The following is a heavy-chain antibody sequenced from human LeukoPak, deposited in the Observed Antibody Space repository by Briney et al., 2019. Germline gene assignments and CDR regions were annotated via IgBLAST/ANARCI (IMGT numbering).Heavy chain of an antibody. Sequence: ASVTVSYKVSGYTLTELSIQGVGQAPGKGQERMGGFDPEDGETIYAQKFQGRVTVTEDTSTDTAYMELSSLRSEDTAVYYCATVSYRFNWFDPWGQGTLVTVSS. D-gene: IGHD1-26*01. V-gene: IGHV1-24*01. CDR3: ATVSYRFNWFDP. CDR2: FDPEDGET. J-gene: IGHJ5*02. CDR1: GYTLTELS.